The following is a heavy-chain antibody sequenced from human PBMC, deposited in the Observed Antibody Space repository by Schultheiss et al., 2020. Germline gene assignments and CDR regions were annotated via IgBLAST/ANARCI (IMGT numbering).Heavy chain of an antibody. D-gene: IGHD3-3*01. CDR2: IYYSGST. CDR1: GGSISSSSYY. J-gene: IGHJ5*02. V-gene: IGHV4-39*07. Sequence: SETLSLTCTVSGGSISSSSYYWGWIRQPPGKGLEWIGSIYYSGSTNYNPSLKSRVTISVDTSKNQFSLKLSSVTAADTAVYYCARMSLGIFALVAWGQGILVTVSS. CDR3: ARMSLGIFALVA.